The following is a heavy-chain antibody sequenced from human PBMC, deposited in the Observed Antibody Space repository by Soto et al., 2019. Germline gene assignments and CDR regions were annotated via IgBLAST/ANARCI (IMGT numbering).Heavy chain of an antibody. CDR2: IRGRGGST. CDR1: GFTFSSDA. Sequence: EVQLLESGGGLVQPGGSLRLSCAASGFTFSSDAMSWVRQAPGTGLEWVSAIRGRGGSTYYADSLKCRFTISRDNAKNTLYLQMNSRRAEDTAVYYCAKELSVGATYFDYWGQGTLVTVSS. V-gene: IGHV3-23*01. CDR3: AKELSVGATYFDY. J-gene: IGHJ4*02. D-gene: IGHD1-26*01.